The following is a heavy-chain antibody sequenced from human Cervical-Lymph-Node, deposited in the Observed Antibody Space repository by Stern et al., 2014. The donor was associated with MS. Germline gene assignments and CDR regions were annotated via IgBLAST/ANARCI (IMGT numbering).Heavy chain of an antibody. D-gene: IGHD5-12*01. CDR2: IYSGGST. Sequence: EVQLVESGGGLVQPGGSLRLSCAASGFIVSNKYINWVRQAPGKGLEWVSLIYSGGSTYYADSVKGRFTISRDNSKNTLYLQMNSLRAEDTAVYYCARDVNNYSYDHYGMDVWGPGTTVTVSS. V-gene: IGHV3-66*01. J-gene: IGHJ6*02. CDR1: GFIVSNKY. CDR3: ARDVNNYSYDHYGMDV.